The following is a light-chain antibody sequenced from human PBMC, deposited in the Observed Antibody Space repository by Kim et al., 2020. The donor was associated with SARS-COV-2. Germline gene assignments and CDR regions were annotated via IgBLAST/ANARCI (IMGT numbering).Light chain of an antibody. V-gene: IGLV3-19*01. CDR2: GKY. CDR3: SSRDSTGDHVV. Sequence: LGQTVRLTCQGDSLRKYYAPWYQQRPGQAPTLVLYGKYDRPSGIPDRFSGSASGNTASLTITGAQAEDEGDYYCSSRDSTGDHVVFGGGTKVTVL. CDR1: SLRKYY. J-gene: IGLJ3*02.